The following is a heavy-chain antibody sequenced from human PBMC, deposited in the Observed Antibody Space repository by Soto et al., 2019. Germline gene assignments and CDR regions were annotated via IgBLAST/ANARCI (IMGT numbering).Heavy chain of an antibody. CDR1: GYAFATYG. Sequence: QVHLVQSGAEVKKPGASEKVSCKGSGYAFATYGITWVRQAPGQGLEWMGWISAHNGNTNYAQKLQGRVTVTRDTSTSTAYMELRSLRSDDTAVYYCAGGRYGDYWGQGALVTVSS. V-gene: IGHV1-18*01. CDR3: AGGRYGDY. CDR2: ISAHNGNT. D-gene: IGHD1-1*01. J-gene: IGHJ4*02.